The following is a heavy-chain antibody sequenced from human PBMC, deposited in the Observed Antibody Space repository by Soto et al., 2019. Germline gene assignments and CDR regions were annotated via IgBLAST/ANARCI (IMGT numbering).Heavy chain of an antibody. Sequence: PSETLSLTCAVSGASMSVSGSYWGWIRQSPGKGLDYIGSFYYNGKTYYNPSLRGRVTMSVDTSKNQFSLKLTSVTAADTAVYYCATRSISIFDYWGPGTLVTVSS. J-gene: IGHJ4*02. D-gene: IGHD3-3*02. V-gene: IGHV4-39*01. CDR3: ATRSISIFDY. CDR2: FYYNGKT. CDR1: GASMSVSGSY.